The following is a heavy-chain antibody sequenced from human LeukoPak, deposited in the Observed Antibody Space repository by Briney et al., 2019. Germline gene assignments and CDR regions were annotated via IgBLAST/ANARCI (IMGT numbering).Heavy chain of an antibody. CDR1: AYSISSAYY. J-gene: IGHJ4*02. Sequence: SETLSLTCTVSAYSISSAYYWGWIRQPPGKGLEWIGSIYHSGSTYYNPSLKSRVTISVDTSKNQFSLKLSSVTAADTAVYYCARGRDGYNFLNRGEYYYFDYWGQGTLVTVSS. CDR2: IYHSGST. V-gene: IGHV4-38-2*02. D-gene: IGHD5-24*01. CDR3: ARGRDGYNFLNRGEYYYFDY.